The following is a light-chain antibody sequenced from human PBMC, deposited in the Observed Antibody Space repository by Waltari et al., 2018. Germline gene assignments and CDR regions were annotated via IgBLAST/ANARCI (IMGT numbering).Light chain of an antibody. J-gene: IGLJ2*01. CDR1: SSDVGGYNL. V-gene: IGLV2-23*03. CDR3: CSYAGSSTFDVV. CDR2: EGS. Sequence: QSALTQPASVPGSPGQSITSSCTGTSSDVGGYNLVSWYQQHPGKAPKLMIYEGSKRPSGVSNRFSGSKSGNTASLTISGLQAEDEADYYCCSYAGSSTFDVVFGGGTKLTVL.